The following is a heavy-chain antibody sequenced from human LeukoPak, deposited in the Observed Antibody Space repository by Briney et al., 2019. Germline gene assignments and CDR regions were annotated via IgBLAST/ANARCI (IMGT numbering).Heavy chain of an antibody. CDR3: ARSPTGLRKRNGF. CDR1: GYTFTSDD. Sequence: GASVKVSCKTSGYTFTSDDINWVRQATGPGLEWMGWMNPNSGNTGYAQKFQGRVTMTRNTSISTAYMELSSLRSEDTAIYYCARSPTGLRKRNGFWGQGTLVAVSS. D-gene: IGHD4-17*01. CDR2: MNPNSGNT. J-gene: IGHJ4*02. V-gene: IGHV1-8*01.